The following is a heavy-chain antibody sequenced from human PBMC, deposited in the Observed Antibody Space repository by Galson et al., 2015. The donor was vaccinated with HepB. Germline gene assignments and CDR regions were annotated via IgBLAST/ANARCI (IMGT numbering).Heavy chain of an antibody. D-gene: IGHD2-2*02. CDR3: AREGCSSTSCYTDTLNRRGGYFDY. V-gene: IGHV3-33*01. Sequence: SLRLSCAASGFTFSSYGMHWVRQAPGKGLEWVAVIWYDGSNKYYADSVKGRFTISRDNSKNTLYLQMNSLRAEDTAVYYCAREGCSSTSCYTDTLNRRGGYFDYWGQGTLVTVSS. CDR2: IWYDGSNK. CDR1: GFTFSSYG. J-gene: IGHJ4*02.